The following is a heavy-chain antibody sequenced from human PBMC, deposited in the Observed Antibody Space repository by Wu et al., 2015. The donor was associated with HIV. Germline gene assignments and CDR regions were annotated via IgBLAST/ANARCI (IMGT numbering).Heavy chain of an antibody. CDR1: GYTFTSYD. D-gene: IGHD6-19*01. V-gene: IGHV1-8*01. CDR2: MNPNSGNT. J-gene: IGHJ4*02. Sequence: QVQLVQSGAEVKKPGASVKVSCKASGYTFTSYDINWVRQATGQGLEWMGWMNPNSGNTGYAQKFQGRVTMTRNTSIRTAYIELSSLRSEDTAVYYCARQRAYTSGWYIYDYWGQGTLVTVSS. CDR3: ARQRAYTSGWYIYDY.